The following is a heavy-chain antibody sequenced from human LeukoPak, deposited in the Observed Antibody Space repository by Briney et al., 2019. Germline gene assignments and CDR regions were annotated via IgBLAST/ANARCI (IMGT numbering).Heavy chain of an antibody. D-gene: IGHD4-17*01. Sequence: SETLSLTCNVSGGSISSYYWSWIRQPPGKGLEWIGYIYYSGSTNYNPSLKSRVTISVDTSKNQLTLKLTSVAAADTAVYYCARGHGDYVAFGYWGQGTLVTVSS. CDR3: ARGHGDYVAFGY. CDR2: IYYSGST. CDR1: GGSISSYY. J-gene: IGHJ4*02. V-gene: IGHV4-59*01.